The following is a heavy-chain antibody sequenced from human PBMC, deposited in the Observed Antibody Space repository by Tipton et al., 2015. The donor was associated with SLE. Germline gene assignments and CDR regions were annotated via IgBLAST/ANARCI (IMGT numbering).Heavy chain of an antibody. V-gene: IGHV4-34*01. CDR1: GGSFSGYY. Sequence: TLSLTCAVYGGSFSGYYWSWIRQPPGKGLEWIGEINHSGSTNYNPSLRSRVTISVDTSKNQFSLKLSSVTAADTAMYYCARGLGELPGYCSSTSCYRVWTEYFQHWGQGTLVTVSS. CDR3: ARGLGELPGYCSSTSCYRVWTEYFQH. CDR2: INHSGST. D-gene: IGHD2-2*02. J-gene: IGHJ1*01.